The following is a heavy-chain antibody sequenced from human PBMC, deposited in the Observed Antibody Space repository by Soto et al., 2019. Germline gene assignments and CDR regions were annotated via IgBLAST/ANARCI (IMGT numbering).Heavy chain of an antibody. J-gene: IGHJ6*02. CDR2: IYPSGGT. D-gene: IGHD6-13*01. V-gene: IGHV4-4*07. Sequence: SETLSLTCTVSGGSISSYYWSWIRQPAGKGLEWIGRIYPSGGTNYNPSLKSRVTMSVDTSKKRFSLRLSSVTAADTAVYYCARGSAAGVDYGMNVWGQGTSVTVSS. CDR1: GGSISSYY. CDR3: ARGSAAGVDYGMNV.